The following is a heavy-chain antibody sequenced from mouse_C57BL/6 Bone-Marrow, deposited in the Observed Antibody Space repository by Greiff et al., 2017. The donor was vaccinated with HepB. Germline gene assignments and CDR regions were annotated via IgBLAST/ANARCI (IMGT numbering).Heavy chain of an antibody. CDR2: ISDGGSYT. D-gene: IGHD2-10*02. J-gene: IGHJ4*01. V-gene: IGHV5-4*01. CDR1: GFTFSSYA. Sequence: EVQLVESGGGLVKPGGSLKLSCAASGFTFSSYAMSWVRQTPEKRLEWVATISDGGSYTYYPDNVKGRFTISRDNAKNNLYLQMSHLKSEDTAMYYCARDQVWSAMDCWGQGTSVTVSS. CDR3: ARDQVWSAMDC.